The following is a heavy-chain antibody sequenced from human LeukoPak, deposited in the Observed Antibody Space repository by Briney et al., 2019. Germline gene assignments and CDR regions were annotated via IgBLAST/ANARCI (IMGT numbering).Heavy chain of an antibody. Sequence: ASVRVSCKASGYTFTDYYMHWVRQAPGQGLEWMGWINPNSGGTNYAQKFQGRVTMTRDTSISTAYMELSRLRSDDTAVYYCARDGRPMRWELPRDFDYWGQGTLVTVSS. J-gene: IGHJ4*02. CDR2: INPNSGGT. CDR1: GYTFTDYY. D-gene: IGHD2-15*01. V-gene: IGHV1-2*02. CDR3: ARDGRPMRWELPRDFDY.